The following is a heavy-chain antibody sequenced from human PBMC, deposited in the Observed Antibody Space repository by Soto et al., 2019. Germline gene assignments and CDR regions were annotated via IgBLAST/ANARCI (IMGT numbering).Heavy chain of an antibody. CDR1: GYTFTSYG. CDR3: AREGTYYYDSSGQYYYYGMDV. D-gene: IGHD3-22*01. Sequence: QVQLVQSGAEVKKPGASVKVSCKASGYTFTSYGISWVRQAPGQGLEWMGWISAYNGNTNYAQKLQGRVTMTTDTSTSTAYMELRSLRSDDTAVYYCAREGTYYYDSSGQYYYYGMDVWGQGTTVTVSS. J-gene: IGHJ6*02. V-gene: IGHV1-18*01. CDR2: ISAYNGNT.